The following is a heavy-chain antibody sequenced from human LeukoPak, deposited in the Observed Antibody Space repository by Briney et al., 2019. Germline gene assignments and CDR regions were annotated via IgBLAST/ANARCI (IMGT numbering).Heavy chain of an antibody. D-gene: IGHD5-24*01. CDR2: ISSSSHYT. CDR1: GFSFSDYY. CDR3: ARGEMATIIPDY. J-gene: IGHJ4*02. V-gene: IGHV3-11*06. Sequence: GGSLRLSCAASGFSFSDYYMSWIHQAPGKGLEWVSYISSSSHYTNYADSVKGRFTLSRDNPKSSLYLQMDSLRAEDTAVYYCARGEMATIIPDYWGQGTLVTVSS.